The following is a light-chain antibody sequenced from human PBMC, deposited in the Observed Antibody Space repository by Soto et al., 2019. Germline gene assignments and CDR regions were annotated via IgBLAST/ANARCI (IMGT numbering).Light chain of an antibody. J-gene: IGKJ4*01. Sequence: DIVMTQSPDSLAVALGERATINCKSTQSVVSSSTNKNYLAWYQQKPGQPPKLLIYWASTRESGVPDRFSGSGSVTDFILTNSSLQAEDVAVYYCQQYWSTPLTFGGGTKVEIK. CDR2: WAS. V-gene: IGKV4-1*01. CDR3: QQYWSTPLT. CDR1: QSVVSSSTNKNY.